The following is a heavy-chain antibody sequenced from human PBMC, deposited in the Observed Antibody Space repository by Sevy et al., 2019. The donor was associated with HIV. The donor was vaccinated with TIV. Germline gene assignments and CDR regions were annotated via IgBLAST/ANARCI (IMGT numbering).Heavy chain of an antibody. J-gene: IGHJ4*02. Sequence: GGSLRLSCEASGFTVSGSYMSWVRQAPGKGLEWVPVIYRGGSTYYADSVKDRFTISRDSTRNTLFLQMNSLRAEDTAVYYCARDSSNGWYGYDSWGQGTLVTVSS. D-gene: IGHD6-13*01. V-gene: IGHV3-66*01. CDR1: GFTVSGSY. CDR2: IYRGGST. CDR3: ARDSSNGWYGYDS.